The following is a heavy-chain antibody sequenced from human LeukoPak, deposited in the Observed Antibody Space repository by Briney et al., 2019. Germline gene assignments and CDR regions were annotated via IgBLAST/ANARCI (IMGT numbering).Heavy chain of an antibody. CDR2: INPNSGGT. CDR1: GYTFTGYY. D-gene: IGHD2-2*02. J-gene: IGHJ4*02. CDR3: ARSPTYCSSTSCYTIDY. Sequence: GASVKVSCKASGYTFTGYYMHWVRQAPGQGLEWMGWINPNSGGTNYAQKFQGRVTMTRDTSISTAYMELSRLRSDDTAVYYCARSPTYCSSTSCYTIDYWGQGTLVTVSS. V-gene: IGHV1-2*02.